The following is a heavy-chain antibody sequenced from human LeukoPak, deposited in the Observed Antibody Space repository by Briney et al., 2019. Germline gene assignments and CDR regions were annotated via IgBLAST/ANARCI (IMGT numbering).Heavy chain of an antibody. CDR2: IYYSGST. Sequence: SETLSLTCTVSGGSISSYYWSWIRQPPGKGLEWIGYIYYSGSTNYNPSLKSRVTISVDTSKNQFSLKLSSVTAADTAVYYCARHPPPGPYYYYYGMDVWGQGTTVTVSS. CDR1: GGSISSYY. V-gene: IGHV4-59*08. J-gene: IGHJ6*02. CDR3: ARHPPPGPYYYYYGMDV.